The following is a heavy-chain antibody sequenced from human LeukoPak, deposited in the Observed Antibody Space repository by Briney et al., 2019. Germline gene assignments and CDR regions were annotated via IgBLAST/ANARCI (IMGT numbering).Heavy chain of an antibody. CDR3: ARANDFWSGFSYWYFDL. J-gene: IGHJ2*01. CDR2: INHSGST. CDR1: GGSFSGYY. V-gene: IGHV4-34*01. D-gene: IGHD3-3*01. Sequence: SETLSLTCAVYGGSFSGYYWSWIRQPPGKGLEWIEEINHSGSTNYNPSLKSRVAISIDKSKNQFSLSLNSITAADTAVYFCARANDFWSGFSYWYFDLWGRGILVTVSS.